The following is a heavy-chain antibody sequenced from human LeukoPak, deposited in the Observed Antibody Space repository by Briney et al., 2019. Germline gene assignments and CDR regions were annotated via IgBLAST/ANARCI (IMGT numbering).Heavy chain of an antibody. D-gene: IGHD3-10*02. V-gene: IGHV3-48*03. Sequence: CAASXFTFSSYEMNWVRQAPGKGLEWVSYISSSGSTIYYADSVKGRFTISRDNAKNSLYLQMNSLRAEDTAVYYCXXXGITMIGGVWGKGTTVTISS. CDR1: XFTFSSYE. CDR2: ISSSGSTI. CDR3: XXXGITMIGGV. J-gene: IGHJ6*04.